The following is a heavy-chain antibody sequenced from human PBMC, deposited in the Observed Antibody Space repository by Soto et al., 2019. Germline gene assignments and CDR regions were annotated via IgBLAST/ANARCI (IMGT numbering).Heavy chain of an antibody. Sequence: QLGGSLRLSCAASGFTFSSYGMHWVRQAPGKGLEWVAVIWYDGSNKYYADSVKGRFTISRDNSKNTLYLQMNSLRAEDTAVYYCAREYMTDIVATSHPNYYYYMDVWGKGTTVTVSS. D-gene: IGHD5-12*01. J-gene: IGHJ6*03. CDR3: AREYMTDIVATSHPNYYYYMDV. V-gene: IGHV3-33*01. CDR1: GFTFSSYG. CDR2: IWYDGSNK.